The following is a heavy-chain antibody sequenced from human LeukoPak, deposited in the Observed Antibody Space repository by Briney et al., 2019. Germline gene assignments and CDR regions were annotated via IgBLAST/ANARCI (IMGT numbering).Heavy chain of an antibody. D-gene: IGHD1-26*01. Sequence: GGSLRLSCAASGFTFSNYNMNWVRQAPGKGLEWVSSIISGSSYIYYADSVKGRFTISRDNAKNSLYLQMNRLRADDTAVYYCARYSGSYRDSWGEGTLVTLSS. CDR3: ARYSGSYRDS. CDR1: GFTFSNYN. J-gene: IGHJ4*02. V-gene: IGHV3-21*01. CDR2: IISGSSYI.